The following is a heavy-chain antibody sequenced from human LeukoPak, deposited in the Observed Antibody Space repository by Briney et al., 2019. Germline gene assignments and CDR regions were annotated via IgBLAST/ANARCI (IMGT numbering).Heavy chain of an antibody. V-gene: IGHV5-51*01. CDR3: ARLMTTVSPRSFDF. CDR2: IYPGDSDT. D-gene: IGHD4-17*01. Sequence: RGESLKISCKGSGYSFTTYWIGWVRQMPGKGLEWMGIIYPGDSDTRYSPSFRGQVTISTDKSINTAYLQWSSLKASDIAIYYCARLMTTVSPRSFDFWGQGTLVTVSS. J-gene: IGHJ4*02. CDR1: GYSFTTYW.